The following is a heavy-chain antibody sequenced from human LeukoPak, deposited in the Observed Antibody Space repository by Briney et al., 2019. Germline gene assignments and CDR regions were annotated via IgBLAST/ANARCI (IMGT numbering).Heavy chain of an antibody. D-gene: IGHD2-15*01. Sequence: SETLSLTCAVYGGSFSGYYWSWIRQPPGKGLEWIGEINHSGSTNYNPSLKSRVTISVDTSKNQFSLKLSSVTAADTAVYYCARGTQRGYCSGGSCYLRAFDIWGQGTMVTVSS. J-gene: IGHJ3*02. CDR3: ARGTQRGYCSGGSCYLRAFDI. V-gene: IGHV4-34*01. CDR2: INHSGST. CDR1: GGSFSGYY.